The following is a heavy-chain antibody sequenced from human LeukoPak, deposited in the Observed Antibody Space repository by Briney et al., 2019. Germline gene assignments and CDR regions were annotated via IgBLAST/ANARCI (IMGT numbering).Heavy chain of an antibody. J-gene: IGHJ4*02. CDR2: IHPSGST. CDR1: GDSISSYY. CDR3: ARGPPPDLDY. Sequence: SETLSLTCTVSGDSISSYYWSWIRQPAGKGLEWIGRIHPSGSTNYNPSLKSRVTLSVDTSKNEFSLKRSSVTAAETAVYYCARGPPPDLDYWGRGTLVTVSS. V-gene: IGHV4-4*07.